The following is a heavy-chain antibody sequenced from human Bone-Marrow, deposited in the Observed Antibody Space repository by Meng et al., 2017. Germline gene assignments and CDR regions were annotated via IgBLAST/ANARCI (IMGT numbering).Heavy chain of an antibody. J-gene: IGHJ4*02. CDR3: ATSYRSGWYYFDY. CDR1: GYSFASYW. D-gene: IGHD6-19*01. V-gene: IGHV5-51*01. Sequence: GESLKIPCQGPGYSFASYWIGRVRQMPGKGLEWMGIIYPGDSDTRHNPSFQGQVTISADKSISTAYLQWSSLKASVTAMYYCATSYRSGWYYFDYWGQGTLVTVSS. CDR2: IYPGDSDT.